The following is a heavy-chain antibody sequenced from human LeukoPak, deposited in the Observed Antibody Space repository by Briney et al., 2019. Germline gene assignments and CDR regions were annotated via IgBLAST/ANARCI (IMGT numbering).Heavy chain of an antibody. J-gene: IGHJ4*02. CDR3: ARDLNPGYSYGFWAY. Sequence: GASVKVSCKASGGTFSSYAISWVRQAPGQGLEWMGWISAYNGNTNYAQKLQGRVTMTTDTSTSTAYMELRSLRSDDTAVYYCARDLNPGYSYGFWAYWGQGTLVTVSS. D-gene: IGHD5-18*01. V-gene: IGHV1-18*01. CDR2: ISAYNGNT. CDR1: GGTFSSYA.